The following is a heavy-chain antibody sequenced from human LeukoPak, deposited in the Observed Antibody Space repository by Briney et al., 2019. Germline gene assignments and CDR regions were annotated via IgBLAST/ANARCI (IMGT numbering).Heavy chain of an antibody. Sequence: ASVTVSCKASGYTFTSYDINWVRQATGQGLEWMGWMNPNSGNTGYAQKFQGRVTMTRNTSISTAYMELSSLRSEDTAVYYCARRGLYDFWSGYSNWFDPWGQGTLVTVSS. V-gene: IGHV1-8*01. CDR1: GYTFTSYD. CDR2: MNPNSGNT. D-gene: IGHD3-3*01. CDR3: ARRGLYDFWSGYSNWFDP. J-gene: IGHJ5*02.